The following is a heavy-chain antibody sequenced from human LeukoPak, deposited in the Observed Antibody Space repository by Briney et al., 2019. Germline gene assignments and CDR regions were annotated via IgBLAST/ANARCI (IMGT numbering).Heavy chain of an antibody. Sequence: SETLCITCTVSGGSISSSSNYWGWIRQPPGKELEWIRSIYSSGGNYYNPYLKSRVTISVDTSKNQFSLKLSYVTAADTAVYYCARQTYYDFWSGPSHFDYWGQGTLVTVSS. CDR2: IYSSGGN. J-gene: IGHJ4*02. D-gene: IGHD3-3*01. CDR1: GGSISSSSNY. V-gene: IGHV4-39*01. CDR3: ARQTYYDFWSGPSHFDY.